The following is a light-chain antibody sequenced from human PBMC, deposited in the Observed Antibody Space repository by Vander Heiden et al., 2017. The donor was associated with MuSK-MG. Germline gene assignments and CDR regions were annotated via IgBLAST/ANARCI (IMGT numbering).Light chain of an antibody. V-gene: IGKV1-5*01. Sequence: DIQMTQSPSTLSASVGDRVTITCRASQSIDSWLAWYQQKPGKAPKLLIYDASSLESGVPSRFSGSGSGTEFTLTISSRQPDDFATYYCQEDNSFWTFGQGTKVEIK. CDR1: QSIDSW. CDR2: DAS. CDR3: QEDNSFWT. J-gene: IGKJ1*01.